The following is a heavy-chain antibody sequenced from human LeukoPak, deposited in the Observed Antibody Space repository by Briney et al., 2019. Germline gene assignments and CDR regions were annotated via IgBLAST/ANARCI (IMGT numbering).Heavy chain of an antibody. CDR1: GFTFSSYS. V-gene: IGHV3-48*01. J-gene: IGHJ4*02. Sequence: GGSLRLSCAASGFTFSSYSMNWVHQAPGKRLEWISYISSSGTTIYYADSVQGRFIISRDNARNSLYLQMNSLRAEDTAVYYCARVGYSDFWSGYYWDYWGQGTLATVSS. CDR2: ISSSGTTI. CDR3: ARVGYSDFWSGYYWDY. D-gene: IGHD3-3*01.